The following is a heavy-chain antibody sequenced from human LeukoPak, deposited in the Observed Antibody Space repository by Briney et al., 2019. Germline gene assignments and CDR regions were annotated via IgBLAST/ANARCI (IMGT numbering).Heavy chain of an antibody. J-gene: IGHJ4*02. CDR3: ARDCSSTSCTPFDY. V-gene: IGHV3-7*01. D-gene: IGHD2-2*01. CDR2: IKQDVNEK. CDR1: GFTFSISL. Sequence: RGSLRLSSAPPGFTFSISLMSCVRQGPRKRREWVANIKQDVNEKYYMESLKGRDTISTDNAKNSLYLQISSLRAEDTAVYNCARDCSSTSCTPFDYWGQGTMVTVSS.